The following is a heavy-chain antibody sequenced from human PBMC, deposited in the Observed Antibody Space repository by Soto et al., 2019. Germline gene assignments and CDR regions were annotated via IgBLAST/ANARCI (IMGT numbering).Heavy chain of an antibody. V-gene: IGHV1-2*04. CDR1: GYTFTGYY. CDR3: ARGSYDFWSGFRLHYYYGMDV. D-gene: IGHD3-3*01. J-gene: IGHJ6*02. Sequence: ASVKVSCKASGYTFTGYYMHRVRQALGQGVEGMGGINPNSCGTNYAQKFQGWVTMTRDTSISTAYMELSRLRSDDTAAYCCARGSYDFWSGFRLHYYYGMDVWGQGTTVTVSS. CDR2: INPNSCGT.